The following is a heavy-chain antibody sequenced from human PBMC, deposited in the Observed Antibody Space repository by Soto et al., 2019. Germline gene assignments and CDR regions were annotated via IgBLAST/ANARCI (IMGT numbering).Heavy chain of an antibody. CDR2: MNPNSGNT. CDR1: GYTFTSYD. Sequence: GASVKVSCKASGYTFTSYDINWVRQATGQGLEWMGWMNPNSGNTGYAQKFQGRVTMTRNTSISTAYMELSSLRPEDTAVYYCARTRGYDKGDYFDPWGQGTPVTVSS. V-gene: IGHV1-8*01. CDR3: ARTRGYDKGDYFDP. D-gene: IGHD3-22*01. J-gene: IGHJ5*02.